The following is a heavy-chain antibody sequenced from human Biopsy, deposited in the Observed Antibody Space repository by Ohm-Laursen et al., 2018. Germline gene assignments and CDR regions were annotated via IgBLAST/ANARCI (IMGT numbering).Heavy chain of an antibody. CDR3: ARDVFCTTTSCYLFEY. D-gene: IGHD2-2*01. J-gene: IGHJ4*02. CDR1: GFDFSSYG. CDR2: IWDNGNNK. Sequence: SLRLSCTASGFDFSSYGMHWVRQTPGKGLEWVALIWDNGNNKYYAGSVNGRFTISRDNAKDTLYLEMNSPRAEDTAVYYCARDVFCTTTSCYLFEYWGQGTLVTVSS. V-gene: IGHV3-33*01.